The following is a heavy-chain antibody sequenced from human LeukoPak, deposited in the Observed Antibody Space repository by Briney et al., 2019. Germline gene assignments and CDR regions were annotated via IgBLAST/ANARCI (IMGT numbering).Heavy chain of an antibody. CDR2: IYYSGST. Sequence: SETLSLTCTVSGGSISSYDWSWIRQPPGKGLEWIGYIYYSGSTNYNPSLKSRVTISVDTSKNQFSLKLSSVTAADTAVYYCARDRRTTGDYDFWSGYYTGWFDPWGQGTLVTVSS. V-gene: IGHV4-59*01. CDR1: GGSISSYD. J-gene: IGHJ5*02. CDR3: ARDRRTTGDYDFWSGYYTGWFDP. D-gene: IGHD3-3*01.